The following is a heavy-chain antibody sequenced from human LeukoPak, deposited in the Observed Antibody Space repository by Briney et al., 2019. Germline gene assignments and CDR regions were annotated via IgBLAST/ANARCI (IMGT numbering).Heavy chain of an antibody. CDR2: IYYSGST. V-gene: IGHV4-31*03. CDR3: ARGYGSGSYPFDY. CDR1: GGSISSGGYY. D-gene: IGHD3-10*01. J-gene: IGHJ4*02. Sequence: SETLSLTCTVSGGSISSGGYYWSWIRQHPGKGLEWIGYIYYSGSTYYNPSLKSRVTISVDTSKNQFSLKLSSVTAADTAVYYCARGYGSGSYPFDYWGRGTLVTVSS.